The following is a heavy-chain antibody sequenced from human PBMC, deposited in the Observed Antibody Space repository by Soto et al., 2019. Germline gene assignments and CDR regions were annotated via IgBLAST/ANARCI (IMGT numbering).Heavy chain of an antibody. Sequence: QVQLVQSGAEVKKPGASVKVSCKASGYTFTSYDINWVRQATGQGLEWMGWMNPNSGNTGYAQKFQGRVTMTRNTSISTAYIDLSSLRSEDTAVYYSARARGYSGYFCFDPWGQGTLVTVSS. CDR2: MNPNSGNT. V-gene: IGHV1-8*01. CDR1: GYTFTSYD. CDR3: ARARGYSGYFCFDP. D-gene: IGHD5-12*01. J-gene: IGHJ5*02.